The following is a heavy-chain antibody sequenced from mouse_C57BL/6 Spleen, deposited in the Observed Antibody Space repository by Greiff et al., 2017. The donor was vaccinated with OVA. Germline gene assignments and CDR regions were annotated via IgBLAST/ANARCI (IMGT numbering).Heavy chain of an antibody. D-gene: IGHD1-1*01. V-gene: IGHV1-85*01. CDR3: ARFHYCGSSLYYAMDY. CDR2: IYTRDGST. Sequence: QVQLQQSGPELVKPGASVKLSCKASGYTFTSYDINWVQQRPGKGLEWIGWIYTRDGSTKYNEKFKGKATLTVDTSTSTAYMELHSLTSEDSAVYFCARFHYCGSSLYYAMDYWGQGTSVTVAS. J-gene: IGHJ4*01. CDR1: GYTFTSYD.